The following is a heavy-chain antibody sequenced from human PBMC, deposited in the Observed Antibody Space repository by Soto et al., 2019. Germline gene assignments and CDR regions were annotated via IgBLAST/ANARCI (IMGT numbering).Heavy chain of an antibody. Sequence: GASVKVSCKASGGTFSSYTISWVRQAPGQGLEWMGRIIPILGIANYAQKLQGRVTITADKSTSTAYMELSSLRSEDTAVYYCAYCSGGGCYSVLDYWGQGTLVTVSS. J-gene: IGHJ4*02. CDR1: GGTFSSYT. D-gene: IGHD2-15*01. V-gene: IGHV1-69*02. CDR3: AYCSGGGCYSVLDY. CDR2: IIPILGIA.